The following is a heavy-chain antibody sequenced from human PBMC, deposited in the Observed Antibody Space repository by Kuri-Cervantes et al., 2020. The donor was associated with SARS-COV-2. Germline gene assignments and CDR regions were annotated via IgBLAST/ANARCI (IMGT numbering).Heavy chain of an antibody. J-gene: IGHJ5*02. CDR2: SNSDGTFT. Sequence: LSLTCAAPGLTFSSHWMYWVRQVPGKGLVWVSRSNSDGTFTTYADSVEGRFTISRDNAKNTLYLQMNSLRAEDTALYYCARGGGYTGPNNYWFDPWGQGTLVTVSS. D-gene: IGHD2-2*02. CDR1: GLTFSSHW. CDR3: ARGGGYTGPNNYWFDP. V-gene: IGHV3-74*03.